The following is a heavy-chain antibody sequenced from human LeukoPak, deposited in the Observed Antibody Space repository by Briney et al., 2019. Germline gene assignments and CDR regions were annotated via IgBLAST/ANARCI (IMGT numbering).Heavy chain of an antibody. CDR2: ISGSGGST. CDR1: GFTFSSYA. CDR3: ATSGYDEYYFDY. J-gene: IGHJ4*02. V-gene: IGHV3-23*01. Sequence: GGSLRLSCAASGFTFSSYAMSWVRQAPGKGLEWVSAISGSGGSTYYADSVKGRFTISRDNSENTLYLQMNSLRAEDTAVYYCATSGYDEYYFDYWGQGTLVTVSS. D-gene: IGHD5-12*01.